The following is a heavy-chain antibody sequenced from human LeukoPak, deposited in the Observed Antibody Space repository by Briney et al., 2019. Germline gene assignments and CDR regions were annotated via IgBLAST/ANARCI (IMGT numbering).Heavy chain of an antibody. D-gene: IGHD5-12*01. Sequence: PGGSLRLSCAASGFTFSTSWMSWVRQVPGKGLEWIGTVYYGRTTYYNPSLDGRVTISLDTSANHFSLQLNPVTAADTAVYYCVRHDGRGGATMGAFDSWGQGSLVTVSS. J-gene: IGHJ5*01. V-gene: IGHV4-39*02. CDR2: VYYGRTT. CDR3: VRHDGRGGATMGAFDS. CDR1: GFTFSTSW.